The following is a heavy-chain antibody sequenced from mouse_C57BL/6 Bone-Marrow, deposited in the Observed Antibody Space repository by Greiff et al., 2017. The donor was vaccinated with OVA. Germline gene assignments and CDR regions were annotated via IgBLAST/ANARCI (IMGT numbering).Heavy chain of an antibody. J-gene: IGHJ1*03. CDR2: IYPRSGNT. D-gene: IGHD1-1*01. CDR3: ASLYYGSSYHWYFDV. Sequence: VQLKQSGAELARPGASVKLSCKASGYTFTSYGISWVKQRTGQGLEWIGEIYPRSGNTYYNEKFKGKATLTADKSSSTAYMELRSLTSEDSAVYFCASLYYGSSYHWYFDVWGTGTTVTVSS. CDR1: GYTFTSYG. V-gene: IGHV1-81*01.